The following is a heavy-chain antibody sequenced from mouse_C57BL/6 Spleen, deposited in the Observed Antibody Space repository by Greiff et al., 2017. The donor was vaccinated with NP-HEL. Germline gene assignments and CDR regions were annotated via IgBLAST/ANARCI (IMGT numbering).Heavy chain of an antibody. J-gene: IGHJ3*01. D-gene: IGHD2-4*01. CDR2: INPNNGGT. V-gene: IGHV1-26*01. CDR3: ARAPYDYDGGLWVY. Sequence: EVQLQQSGPELVKPGASVKISCKASGYTFTDYYMNWVKQSHGKSLEWIGDINPNNGGTSYNQKFKGKATLTVDKSSSTAYMELRSLTSEDSAVYYCARAPYDYDGGLWVYWGQGTLVTVSA. CDR1: GYTFTDYY.